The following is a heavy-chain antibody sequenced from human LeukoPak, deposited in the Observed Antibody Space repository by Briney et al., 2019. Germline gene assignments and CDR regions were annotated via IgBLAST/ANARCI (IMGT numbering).Heavy chain of an antibody. CDR1: GYTFTSYG. Sequence: ASVKVSCKASGYTFTSYGISWVRQAPGQGLEWVGWISAYNGNTNYAQKLQGRVTMTTDTSTSTAYMELRSLRSDDTAVYYCYCSSTSCYSVLWGQGTLVTVSS. V-gene: IGHV1-18*01. CDR2: ISAYNGNT. CDR3: YCSSTSCYSVL. D-gene: IGHD2-2*02. J-gene: IGHJ4*02.